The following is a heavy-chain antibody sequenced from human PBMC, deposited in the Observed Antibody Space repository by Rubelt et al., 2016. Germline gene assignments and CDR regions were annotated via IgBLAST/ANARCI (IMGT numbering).Heavy chain of an antibody. CDR2: IYYSGNT. V-gene: IGHV4-39*01. J-gene: IGHJ4*02. Sequence: QLQLQESGPGLVKPSETLSPTCTVSGGSISSSSYYWGWIRQPPGKGLEWIGSIYYSGNTYYNPSLKSRVTISVDTSKNQFSLRLSAVAAADTAVYYRARVTPYHTYCSGGMCHLDSWGPGTLVTVSS. D-gene: IGHD2-15*01. CDR3: ARVTPYHTYCSGGMCHLDS. CDR1: GGSISSSSYY.